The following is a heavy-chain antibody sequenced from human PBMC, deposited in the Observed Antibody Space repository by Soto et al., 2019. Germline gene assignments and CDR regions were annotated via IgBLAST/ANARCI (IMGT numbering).Heavy chain of an antibody. Sequence: QVQLVQSGAEVKKPGSSVKVSCKASGGTFSTYTFSWVRQAPGQGLEWMGRIIPIFGTPYYAQKFQGRVTITEDKSTRTVYMELSSLRSDDTAVYFCARGLECRGYCLDKPTWFAPWGQGTLVTVSS. D-gene: IGHD2-15*01. CDR2: IIPIFGTP. CDR3: ARGLECRGYCLDKPTWFAP. V-gene: IGHV1-69*06. J-gene: IGHJ5*02. CDR1: GGTFSTYT.